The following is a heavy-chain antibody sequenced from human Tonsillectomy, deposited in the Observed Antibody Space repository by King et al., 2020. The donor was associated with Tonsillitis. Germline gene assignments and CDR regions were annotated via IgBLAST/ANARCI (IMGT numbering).Heavy chain of an antibody. CDR3: ARRYCSGGSCFLDH. CDR1: GFSFSDYW. D-gene: IGHD2-15*01. V-gene: IGHV3-74*02. J-gene: IGHJ4*02. Sequence: EVQLVESGGGLVQPGGSLRLSCVASGFSFSDYWIHWVRQVPGKGPVWVSRIDGDGSGTSYADSVKGRFTISRDNAKKTLYLQMNSLRVEETAVYYCARRYCSGGSCFLDHWGQGTLVTVSS. CDR2: IDGDGSGT.